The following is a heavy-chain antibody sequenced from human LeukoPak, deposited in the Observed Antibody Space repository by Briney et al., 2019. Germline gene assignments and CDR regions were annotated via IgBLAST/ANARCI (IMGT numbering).Heavy chain of an antibody. J-gene: IGHJ4*02. CDR1: GFTVTRNY. V-gene: IGHV3-53*01. CDR2: IYSGGNT. CDR3: ARDGGSGWSSAFLDH. Sequence: QAGGSLRLSCAASGFTVTRNYMSWVRQAPGKGLEWVSVIYSGGNTDYADSVKGRFTISRDNSKNTLYLQMSSLRAEATAVYYCARDGGSGWSSAFLDHWGQGTLVTVSS. D-gene: IGHD6-19*01.